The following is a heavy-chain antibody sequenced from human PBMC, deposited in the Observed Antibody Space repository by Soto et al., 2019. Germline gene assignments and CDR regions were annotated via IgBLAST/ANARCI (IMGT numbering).Heavy chain of an antibody. Sequence: YALNHYKQAPGKGLEWVSAITGSGGNTYYADSVKGRFTISRDNSKNTLYLQMNSLRAEDTAVYYCANGGYSSSWSSYWGQGTLFT. CDR1: YA. J-gene: IGHJ4*02. D-gene: IGHD6-13*01. V-gene: IGHV3-23*01. CDR2: ITGSGGNT. CDR3: ANGGYSSSWSSY.